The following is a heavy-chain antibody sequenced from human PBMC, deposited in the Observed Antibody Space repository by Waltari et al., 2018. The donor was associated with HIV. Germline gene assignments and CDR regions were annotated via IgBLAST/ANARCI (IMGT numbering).Heavy chain of an antibody. CDR1: GFTFSNAW. V-gene: IGHV3-15*01. D-gene: IGHD2-15*01. Sequence: EVQLVESGGGLVKPGGSLRLSCAASGFTFSNAWMSWVRQAPGKGLEWVGRIKSKTDGGTTDYAAPVKGRFTISRDDSKNTLYLQMNSLKTEDTAVYFCTTVLQRRLDGGFVVVVAAIGGSIDYWGQGTLVTVSS. CDR2: IKSKTDGGTT. J-gene: IGHJ4*02. CDR3: TTVLQRRLDGGFVVVVAAIGGSIDY.